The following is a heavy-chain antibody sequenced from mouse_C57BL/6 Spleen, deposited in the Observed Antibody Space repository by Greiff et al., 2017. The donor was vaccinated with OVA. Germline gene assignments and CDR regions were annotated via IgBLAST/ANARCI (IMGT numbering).Heavy chain of an antibody. CDR3: ARGDYDYGRYFDV. CDR1: GYTFTSYW. J-gene: IGHJ1*03. Sequence: VQLPQPGAELVKPGASVKLSCKASGYTFTSYWMHWVKQRPGRGLEWIGVINPYNGGTSYNQKFKGKATLTVDKSSSTAYMELNSLTSEDSAVYYCARGDYDYGRYFDVWGTGTTVTVSS. V-gene: IGHV1-53*01. CDR2: INPYNGGT. D-gene: IGHD2-4*01.